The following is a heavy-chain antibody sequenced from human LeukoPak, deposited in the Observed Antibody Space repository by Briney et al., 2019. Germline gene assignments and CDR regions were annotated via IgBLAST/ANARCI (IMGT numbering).Heavy chain of an antibody. D-gene: IGHD6-13*01. J-gene: IGHJ4*02. V-gene: IGHV4-38-2*02. Sequence: SETPSLTCTVSGYSISSGYWWGWIRQSPGVGLGWIGSVHHSGSTYYNPSFKSRVTISVDTSKNQFSLKLSSVTAADTAVYYCVRVRPGIAATGTWAAPVWGQGTLVTVSS. CDR1: GYSISSGYW. CDR2: VHHSGST. CDR3: VRVRPGIAATGTWAAPV.